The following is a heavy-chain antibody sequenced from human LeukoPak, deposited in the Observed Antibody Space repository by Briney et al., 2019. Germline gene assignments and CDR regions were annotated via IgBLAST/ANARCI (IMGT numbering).Heavy chain of an antibody. D-gene: IGHD6-19*01. Sequence: GGSLRLSCAASGLTFSSYGMHWVRQAPGTGPEWVAVISYDGSNKYYEDSVKGRFTISRDNSKNTLYLQMNSLRAEDTAVFYCAKDRDSSGFEGHFDYWGQGTLVTVSS. CDR3: AKDRDSSGFEGHFDY. V-gene: IGHV3-30*18. J-gene: IGHJ4*02. CDR1: GLTFSSYG. CDR2: ISYDGSNK.